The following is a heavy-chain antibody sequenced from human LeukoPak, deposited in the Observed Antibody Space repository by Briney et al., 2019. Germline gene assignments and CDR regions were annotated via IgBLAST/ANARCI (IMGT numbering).Heavy chain of an antibody. CDR3: TRYNNDHFDY. D-gene: IGHD1-14*01. Sequence: GGSLRLSCAGSGFTSGGYGMHWFRQTPGKGLEWVAVIAYDGSRAFYADSVKGRFTISRDNSKNTMSVQMDDQRAEDTAVYYCTRYNNDHFDYWGQGTLVTVSS. CDR2: IAYDGSRA. J-gene: IGHJ4*02. V-gene: IGHV3-33*01. CDR1: GFTSGGYG.